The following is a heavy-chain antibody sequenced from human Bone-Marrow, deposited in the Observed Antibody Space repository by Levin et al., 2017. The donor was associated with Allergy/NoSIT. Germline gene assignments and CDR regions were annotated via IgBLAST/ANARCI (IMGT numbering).Heavy chain of an antibody. CDR1: GGTFRSYA. Sequence: PGESLKISCKPSGGTFRSYAINWVRQAPGQGPEWMGGIIPMFGTVYYAQKFQDRVTITADESTSTAYLELSSLRSEDTAVYYCARASMVRANNWFDAWGQGTLVAVSS. CDR2: IIPMFGTV. V-gene: IGHV1-69*01. J-gene: IGHJ5*02. CDR3: ARASMVRANNWFDA. D-gene: IGHD3-10*01.